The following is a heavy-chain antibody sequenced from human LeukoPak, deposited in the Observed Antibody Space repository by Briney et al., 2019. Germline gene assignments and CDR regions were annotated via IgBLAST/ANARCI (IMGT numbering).Heavy chain of an antibody. CDR1: GYTFTGYY. D-gene: IGHD1-26*01. CDR3: ARGIVGATGSFDH. J-gene: IGHJ4*02. V-gene: IGHV1-2*02. CDR2: INPNSGGT. Sequence: ASVKVSCKASGYTFTGYYMHWVRQAPGQGLEWMGWINPNSGGTNYAQKFQGRVTMTRDTSISTAYMELSRLRSDDTAVYYCARGIVGATGSFDHWGQGTLVTVSS.